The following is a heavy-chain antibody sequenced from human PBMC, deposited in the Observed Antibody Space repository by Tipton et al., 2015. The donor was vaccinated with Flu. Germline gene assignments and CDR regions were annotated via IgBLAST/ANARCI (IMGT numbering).Heavy chain of an antibody. V-gene: IGHV4-34*01. CDR1: GGSFSGYY. J-gene: IGHJ4*02. CDR3: ARGEGAGMVRGVIID. Sequence: TLSLTCAVYGGSFSGYYWSWIRQPPGKGLEWIGEINHSGSTNYNPSLKSRVTISVDTSKNQFSLKLSSVTAADTAVYYCARGEGAGMVRGVIIDWGQGSLVTVSS. D-gene: IGHD3-10*01. CDR2: INHSGST.